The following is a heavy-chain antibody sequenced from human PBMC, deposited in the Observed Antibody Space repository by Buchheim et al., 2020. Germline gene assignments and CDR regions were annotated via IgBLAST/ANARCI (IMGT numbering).Heavy chain of an antibody. D-gene: IGHD5-18*01. CDR2: ISSSSSYI. J-gene: IGHJ6*02. Sequence: EVQLVESGGGLVKPGGSLRLSCAASGFTFSSYSMNWVRQAPGKGLEWVSSISSSSSYIYYADSVKGRFTISRDNAKNSLYLQLNSLGAEDTAVYYCAARVDTAMTMYYYYSMDVWGQGTT. V-gene: IGHV3-21*01. CDR1: GFTFSSYS. CDR3: AARVDTAMTMYYYYSMDV.